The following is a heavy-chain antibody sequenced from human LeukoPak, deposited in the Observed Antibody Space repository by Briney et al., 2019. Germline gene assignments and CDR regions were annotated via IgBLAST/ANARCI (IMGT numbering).Heavy chain of an antibody. Sequence: QAGGSLRLSCAASGFTFSSYWMSWVRQAPGKGLEWVANIKEDGSEEYYVDSVKGRFTISRDNAKNSLYLQMNSLRAEDTTVYFCARVNKDIVVVPGAMRDTYYFDYWGQGTLVTVSS. D-gene: IGHD2-2*01. CDR3: ARVNKDIVVVPGAMRDTYYFDY. CDR1: GFTFSSYW. CDR2: IKEDGSEE. V-gene: IGHV3-7*01. J-gene: IGHJ4*02.